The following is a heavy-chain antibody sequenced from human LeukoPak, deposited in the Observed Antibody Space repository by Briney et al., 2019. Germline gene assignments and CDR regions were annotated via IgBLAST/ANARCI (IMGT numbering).Heavy chain of an antibody. CDR2: INLNSGGT. V-gene: IGHV1-2*02. CDR1: GYTFTGYY. D-gene: IGHD3-10*01. CDR3: ARGGDFTDNWFDP. J-gene: IGHJ5*02. Sequence: ASVKVSCKASGYTFTGYYMHWVRQAPGQGLEWMGWINLNSGGTNYAQKFQGRVIMTRDTSISAAYMELSRLRSDDTAVYYCARGGDFTDNWFDPWGQGTLVIVSS.